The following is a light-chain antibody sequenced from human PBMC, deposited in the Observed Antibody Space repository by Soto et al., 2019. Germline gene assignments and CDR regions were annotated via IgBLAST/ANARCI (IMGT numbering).Light chain of an antibody. J-gene: IGKJ4*01. Sequence: DIQMTQSPSSLSASVGDRVTITCRASQNINTYLNWYQQKPGKAPKLLIFAASSLQSGVPSRFSGSGSRTDFTLTISSLQPEDFAVYYCQEYNNWHPITFGGGTKVDIK. CDR3: QEYNNWHPIT. CDR2: AAS. CDR1: QNINTY. V-gene: IGKV1-39*02.